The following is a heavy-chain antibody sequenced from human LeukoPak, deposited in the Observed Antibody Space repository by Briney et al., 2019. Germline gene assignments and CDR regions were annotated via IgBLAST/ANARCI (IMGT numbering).Heavy chain of an antibody. J-gene: IGHJ6*02. D-gene: IGHD6-13*01. Sequence: EASVKVSCKASGYTFTGYYMHWVRQAPGQGLEWMGWINPNSGGTNYAQKFQGRVTMTRDTSISTAYMELSSLRSEDTAVYYCATGGPYSSSWYSNYYYYYGMDVWGQGTTVTVSS. CDR2: INPNSGGT. CDR3: ATGGPYSSSWYSNYYYYYGMDV. V-gene: IGHV1-2*02. CDR1: GYTFTGYY.